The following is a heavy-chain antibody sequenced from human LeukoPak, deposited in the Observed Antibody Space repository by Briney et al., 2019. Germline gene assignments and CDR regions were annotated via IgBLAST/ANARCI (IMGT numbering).Heavy chain of an antibody. J-gene: IGHJ4*02. V-gene: IGHV3-23*01. CDR3: AKEIRPNDY. CDR1: GFTFSSCG. Sequence: GGSLRLSCAVSGFTFSSCGMSWVRQAPGKGLQWISSISISGDATDYEDSVKGRFTIYRDISKNTLYLQMNSLRVDDTAVYYCAKEIRPNDYWGQGTLVTVSS. CDR2: ISISGDAT.